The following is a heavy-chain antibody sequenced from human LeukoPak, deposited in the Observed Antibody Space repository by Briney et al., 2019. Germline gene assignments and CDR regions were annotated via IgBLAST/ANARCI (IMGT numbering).Heavy chain of an antibody. CDR3: ATDGCSGGSCYDYYYGMDV. V-gene: IGHV1-24*01. D-gene: IGHD2-15*01. CDR1: GYTLTELS. Sequence: ASVKVSCKVSGYTLTELSMHWVRQAPGKGLEWMGGFDPEDGETIYAQKFQGRVTMTEDTSTDTAYMELSSLRSEDTAVYYCATDGCSGGSCYDYYYGMDVWGQGTTVTVS. J-gene: IGHJ6*02. CDR2: FDPEDGET.